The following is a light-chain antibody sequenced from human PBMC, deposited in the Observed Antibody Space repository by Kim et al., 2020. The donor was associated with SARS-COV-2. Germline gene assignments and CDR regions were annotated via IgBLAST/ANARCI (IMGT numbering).Light chain of an antibody. CDR3: QQYNSYPWT. Sequence: ATVGDRVTITCRASQSISSWLAWYQQKPGKAPKLLIYKASSLESGVPSRFSGSGSGTEFTLTISSLQPDDFATYYCQQYNSYPWTFGQGTKVDIK. V-gene: IGKV1-5*03. CDR2: KAS. J-gene: IGKJ1*01. CDR1: QSISSW.